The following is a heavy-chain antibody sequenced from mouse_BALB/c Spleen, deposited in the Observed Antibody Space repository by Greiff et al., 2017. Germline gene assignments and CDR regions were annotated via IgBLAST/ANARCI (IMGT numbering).Heavy chain of an antibody. D-gene: IGHD1-1*01. Sequence: QVTLKECGPGILQPSQTLSLTCSFSGFSLSTYGIGVGWIRQPSGKGLEWLAHIWWNDNKYYNTALKSRLTISKDTSNNQVFLKIASVDTADTATYYCARTHYGSSFYYAMDYWGQGTSVTVSS. V-gene: IGHV8-11*01. CDR1: GFSLSTYGIG. J-gene: IGHJ4*01. CDR2: IWWNDNK. CDR3: ARTHYGSSFYYAMDY.